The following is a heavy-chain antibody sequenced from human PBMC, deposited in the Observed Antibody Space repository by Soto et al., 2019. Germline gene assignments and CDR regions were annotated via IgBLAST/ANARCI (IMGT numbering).Heavy chain of an antibody. J-gene: IGHJ4*02. V-gene: IGHV3-21*06. Sequence: GGSLRLSCAASGFTFTRYSMNWVRQAPGKGLEWVSSISSTTNYIYYGDSMKGRFTMSRYNAKNSLYLEMNSLRSEDTAVYYCARETEDLTSNFDYWGQGTLVTVSS. CDR2: ISSTTNYI. CDR1: GFTFTRYS. CDR3: ARETEDLTSNFDY.